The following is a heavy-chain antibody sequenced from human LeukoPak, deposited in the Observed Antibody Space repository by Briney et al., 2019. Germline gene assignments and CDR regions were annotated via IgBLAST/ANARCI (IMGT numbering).Heavy chain of an antibody. CDR3: ARIYYDSSGYRLFDY. J-gene: IGHJ4*02. CDR1: GFTFSSYW. CDR2: IKEEGSGK. D-gene: IGHD3-22*01. Sequence: GGSLRLSCAASGFTFSSYWMSWVRQAPGKGLEWVVNIKEEGSGKYYVGSVKGRFTIFRDNAKNSLYLQMNSLRAEDTAVYYCARIYYDSSGYRLFDYWGQGTLVTVSS. V-gene: IGHV3-7*02.